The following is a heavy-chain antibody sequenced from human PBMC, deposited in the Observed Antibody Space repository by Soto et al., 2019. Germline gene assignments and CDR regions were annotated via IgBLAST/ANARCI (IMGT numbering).Heavy chain of an antibody. Sequence: VGSLRLSCASSVFTFSSYAMSCVRHAPGKWLEWVSAISGSGGSTYYADSVKGRFTISRDNSKNTLYLQMNSLRAEDTAVYYCAKRSITMILVVIKHWGQGTQVTVSS. V-gene: IGHV3-23*01. J-gene: IGHJ4*02. CDR2: ISGSGGST. CDR1: VFTFSSYA. D-gene: IGHD3-22*01. CDR3: AKRSITMILVVIKH.